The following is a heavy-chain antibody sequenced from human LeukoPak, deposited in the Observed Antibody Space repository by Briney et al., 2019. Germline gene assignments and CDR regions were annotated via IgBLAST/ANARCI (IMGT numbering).Heavy chain of an antibody. J-gene: IGHJ4*02. CDR2: IYYSGST. V-gene: IGHV4-30-4*01. CDR1: GGSISSGDYY. CDR3: ARGLGYGGNFRSYYFDY. Sequence: SETLSLTCTVSGGSISSGDYYWSWIRQPPGKGLEWIGYIYYSGSTYYNPSLKSRVTISVDTSKNQFSLKLSSVTAADTAVYYCARGLGYGGNFRSYYFDYWGQGTLVTVSS. D-gene: IGHD4-23*01.